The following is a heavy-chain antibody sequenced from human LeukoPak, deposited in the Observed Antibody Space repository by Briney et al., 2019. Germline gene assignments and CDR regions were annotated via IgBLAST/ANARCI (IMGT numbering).Heavy chain of an antibody. CDR1: GYTFTNYY. CDR2: INPSGGST. D-gene: IGHD3-22*01. J-gene: IGHJ4*02. Sequence: ASVKVSCKTSGYTFTNYYMHWVRQAPGQGLEWMGIINPSGGSTSYAQKFQGRVTMTRDTSTSTVYMELSSLRSEDTAVYYCARDVASSGYYWDWGQGTPVTVSS. CDR3: ARDVASSGYYWD. V-gene: IGHV1-46*01.